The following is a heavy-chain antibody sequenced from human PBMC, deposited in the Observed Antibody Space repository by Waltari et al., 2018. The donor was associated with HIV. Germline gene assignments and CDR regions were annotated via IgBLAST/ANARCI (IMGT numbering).Heavy chain of an antibody. CDR2: INPNSGGT. J-gene: IGHJ4*02. V-gene: IGHV1-2*06. CDR3: ALSRRMITFGGSPPY. D-gene: IGHD3-16*01. Sequence: QVQLVQSGAEVKKPGASVKVSCKASGYTFTGYYMHWVRQAPGQGLEWMGRINPNSGGTNYAQKFQGRVTMTRDTSISTAYMELSRLRSDDTAVYYCALSRRMITFGGSPPYWGQGTLVTVSS. CDR1: GYTFTGYY.